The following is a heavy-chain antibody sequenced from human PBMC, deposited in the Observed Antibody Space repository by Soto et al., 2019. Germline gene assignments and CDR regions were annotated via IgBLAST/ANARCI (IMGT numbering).Heavy chain of an antibody. J-gene: IGHJ4*02. D-gene: IGHD2-15*01. CDR2: VYYSGST. V-gene: IGHV4-31*03. Sequence: QVQLQQSGPRLVKPSQTLSLICSDPGGSISSGFYSWSWIRELPGKVLEWIGYVYYSGSTYYNPALKSRVTISGHTSKNQFSRDLSSVTGAGTAVYYCAGSPVRQLLLVSGGQGTLVTVSS. CDR1: GGSISSGFYS. CDR3: AGSPVRQLLLVS.